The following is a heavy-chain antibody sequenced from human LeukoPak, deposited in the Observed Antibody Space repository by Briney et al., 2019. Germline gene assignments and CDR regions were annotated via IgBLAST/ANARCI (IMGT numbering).Heavy chain of an antibody. CDR3: ARMYYDFWSGYAFDI. V-gene: IGHV4-59*01. D-gene: IGHD3-3*01. CDR1: GGSISSYY. CDR2: IYYSGST. J-gene: IGHJ3*02. Sequence: SETPSLTCTVSGGSISSYYWSWIRQPPGKGLEWIGYIYYSGSTNYNPSLKSRVTISVDTSKNQFSLKLSSVTAADTAVCYCARMYYDFWSGYAFDIWGQGTMVTVSS.